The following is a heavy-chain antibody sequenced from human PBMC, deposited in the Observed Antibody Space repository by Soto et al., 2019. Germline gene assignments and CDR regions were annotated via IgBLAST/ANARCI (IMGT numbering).Heavy chain of an antibody. CDR2: IYYSGST. CDR3: ARTEGYSSSWYDAFDI. D-gene: IGHD6-13*01. CDR1: GGSISSYY. V-gene: IGHV4-59*01. J-gene: IGHJ3*02. Sequence: ETLSLTCTVSGGSISSYYWSWIRQPPGKGLEWIGYIYYSGSTNYNPSLKSRVTISVDTSKNQFSLKLSSVTAADTAVYYCARTEGYSSSWYDAFDIWGQGTMVTVSS.